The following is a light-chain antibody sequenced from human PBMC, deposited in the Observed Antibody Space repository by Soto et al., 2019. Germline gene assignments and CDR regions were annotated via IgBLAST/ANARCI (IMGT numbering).Light chain of an antibody. V-gene: IGKV3-11*01. CDR3: QQRCDWPLT. J-gene: IGKJ4*01. CDR1: QSVSNN. CDR2: DAS. Sequence: EIVLTQSPATLSLSPGERATLSCRASQSVSNNLAWYQQKPGQAPNHLIHDASNRATSVPARFSGSGSGTDFTLTISSLEPEDFAVYYCQQRCDWPLTFGGGTKVEIK.